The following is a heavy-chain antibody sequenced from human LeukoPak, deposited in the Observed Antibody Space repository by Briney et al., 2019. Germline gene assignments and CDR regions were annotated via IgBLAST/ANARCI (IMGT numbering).Heavy chain of an antibody. V-gene: IGHV4-59*01. CDR2: ISYTGNS. CDR1: GGSISSYY. J-gene: IGHJ3*01. Sequence: SETLSLTCTVSGGSISSYYWSWIRQPAGKGLEWIGYISYTGNSNYNPSLNSRVTISLDASNNQFSLRLNSLTPADTAVYYCARDSAYSSDWPDAFDVWGHGTVVTVSS. D-gene: IGHD6-25*01. CDR3: ARDSAYSSDWPDAFDV.